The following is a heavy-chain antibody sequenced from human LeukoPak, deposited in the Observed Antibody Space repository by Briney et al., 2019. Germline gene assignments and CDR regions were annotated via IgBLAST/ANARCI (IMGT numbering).Heavy chain of an antibody. D-gene: IGHD6-13*01. Sequence: GGSLRLSCAASGFTFSSYGMSWVRQASGKGLEWVSAISGSGGSTYYADSVKGRFTISRDNSKNTLYLQMNSLRAEDTAVYYCAARIAAAGHGFDHWGQGTLVTVSS. CDR2: ISGSGGST. CDR1: GFTFSSYG. CDR3: AARIAAAGHGFDH. J-gene: IGHJ4*02. V-gene: IGHV3-23*01.